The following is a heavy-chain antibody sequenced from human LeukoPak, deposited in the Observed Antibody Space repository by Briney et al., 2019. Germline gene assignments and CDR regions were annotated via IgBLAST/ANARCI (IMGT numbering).Heavy chain of an antibody. CDR2: IGGNSGGA. V-gene: IGHV3-23*01. CDR3: AKDRVAVAGINYFDY. CDR1: ESTFSSYA. J-gene: IGHJ4*02. D-gene: IGHD6-19*01. Sequence: GGSLRLSCAASESTFSSYAMSWVRQAPGKGLEWVSTIGGNSGGAYYADSVKGRFTISRDNSKNTLYLQMNSLRAEGTAVYYCAKDRVAVAGINYFDYWGQGTLVTVSS.